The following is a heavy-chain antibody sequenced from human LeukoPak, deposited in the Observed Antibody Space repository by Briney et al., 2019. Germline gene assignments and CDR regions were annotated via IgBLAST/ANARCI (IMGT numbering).Heavy chain of an antibody. Sequence: ASVKVSCKASGYTFTSYYMHWVRQAPGQGLEWMGIINPSGGSTSYAQKFQGRVTMTRDTSTSTVYMELSSLRSEDTAVYYCASKGIAVAGVDSYYCGMDVWGQGTTVTVSS. J-gene: IGHJ6*02. D-gene: IGHD6-19*01. CDR1: GYTFTSYY. V-gene: IGHV1-46*01. CDR3: ASKGIAVAGVDSYYCGMDV. CDR2: INPSGGST.